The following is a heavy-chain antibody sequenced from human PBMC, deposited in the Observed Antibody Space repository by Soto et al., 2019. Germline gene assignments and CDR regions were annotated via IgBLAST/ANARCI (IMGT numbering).Heavy chain of an antibody. D-gene: IGHD6-6*01. J-gene: IGHJ6*02. CDR2: INAGNGNT. Sequence: ASVKVSCKASGYTFTSYAMHWVRQAPGQRLEWMGWINAGNGNTKYSQKFQGRVTITRDTSASTAYMELSSLRSEDTAVYYCARVAAARPAYGMDVWGQGXTVTV. V-gene: IGHV1-3*01. CDR1: GYTFTSYA. CDR3: ARVAAARPAYGMDV.